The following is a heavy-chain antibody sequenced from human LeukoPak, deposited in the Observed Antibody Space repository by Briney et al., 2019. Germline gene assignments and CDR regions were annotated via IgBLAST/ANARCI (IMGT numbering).Heavy chain of an antibody. J-gene: IGHJ4*02. CDR2: ISGNGGST. CDR3: ARSYSGSWYEHFDY. Sequence: GGSLRLSCAASGFTFSSYAMHWVRQAPGKGLEYVSAISGNGGSTYYANSVKGRFTIFRDNSKDTLYLQMGSLRAEDMAVYYCARSYSGSWYEHFDYWGQGTLVTVSS. V-gene: IGHV3-64*01. D-gene: IGHD6-13*01. CDR1: GFTFSSYA.